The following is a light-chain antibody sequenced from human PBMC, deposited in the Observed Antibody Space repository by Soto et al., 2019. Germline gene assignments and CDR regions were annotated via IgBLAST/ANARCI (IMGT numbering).Light chain of an antibody. CDR3: QQLNNYPRT. CDR2: VAS. Sequence: DIQMTQSPSSLSASVGDRVTITCRASQNIGRFLNWHQQKPGKAPNVLINVASTLRSGVPSRFSGSGSGTEFTLTISSLQPEDFATYYCQQLNNYPRTFGQGTKV. CDR1: QNIGRF. J-gene: IGKJ1*01. V-gene: IGKV1-9*01.